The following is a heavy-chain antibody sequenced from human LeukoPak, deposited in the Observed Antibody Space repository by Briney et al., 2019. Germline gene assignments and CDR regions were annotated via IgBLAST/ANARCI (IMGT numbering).Heavy chain of an antibody. CDR1: GGSIGSGGYY. D-gene: IGHD2-2*02. V-gene: IGHV4-30-2*01. CDR3: ARCGPSCYTLPFDY. Sequence: SQTLSLTCTVSGGSIGSGGYYWSWIRQPPGKGLEWIGYISHSGSTYYNPSLKSRVTISVDRSKNQFSLKLSSVTAADTAVYYCARCGPSCYTLPFDYWGQGTLVTVSS. CDR2: ISHSGST. J-gene: IGHJ4*02.